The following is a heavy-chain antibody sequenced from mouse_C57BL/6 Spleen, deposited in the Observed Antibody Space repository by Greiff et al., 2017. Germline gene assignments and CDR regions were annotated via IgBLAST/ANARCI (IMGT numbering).Heavy chain of an antibody. CDR1: GYTFTEYT. CDR2: VYPGSGSI. CDR3: ARHGPLMTRRAMDY. J-gene: IGHJ4*01. V-gene: IGHV1-62-2*01. Sequence: VKLQESGAELVKPGASVKLSCKASGYTFTEYTIPWVKQRPGQGLEWIGWVYPGSGSIKYNEKFKDKATLTADKSSSTVYMELSRWTSEDSAVEFCARHGPLMTRRAMDYWGQGTSVTVSS.